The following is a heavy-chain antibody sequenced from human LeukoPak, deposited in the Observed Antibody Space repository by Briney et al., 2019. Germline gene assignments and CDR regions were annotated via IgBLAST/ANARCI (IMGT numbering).Heavy chain of an antibody. J-gene: IGHJ4*02. CDR2: ISYDGSTK. V-gene: IGHV3-30-3*01. D-gene: IGHD3-10*01. CDR3: ARDSLSSNYKMGFDY. CDR1: GFTFSSFP. Sequence: GGSLRLSCAASGFTFSSFPVHWVRQAPGNGLEWVAAISYDGSTKYYADSVKGRFTISRDNSKNTLYLQMNSLRAEDTAVYYCARDSLSSNYKMGFDYWGQGTLVTVSS.